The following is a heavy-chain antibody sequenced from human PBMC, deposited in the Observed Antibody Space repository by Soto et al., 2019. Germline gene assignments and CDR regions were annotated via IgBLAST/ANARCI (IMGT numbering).Heavy chain of an antibody. J-gene: IGHJ4*02. V-gene: IGHV3-7*03. Sequence: GGSLRLSCAASGFTFTAYYMTWVRQVPGKGLEWVASINKDGSKQYYVDSVKGRFTISRDNAMNSLYLQMNSLRAGDTALYYRSRENWLQDYWGQGTLVTVSS. CDR2: INKDGSKQ. CDR1: GFTFTAYY. D-gene: IGHD5-18*01. CDR3: SRENWLQDY.